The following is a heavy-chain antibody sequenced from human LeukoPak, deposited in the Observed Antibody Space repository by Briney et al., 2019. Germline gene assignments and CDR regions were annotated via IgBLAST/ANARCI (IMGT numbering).Heavy chain of an antibody. CDR1: GGSISSSSNY. D-gene: IGHD5-24*01. Sequence: SETLSLTCSVSGGSISSSSNYWVWIRQPPGKGLEWIGSIYYSGDTYYNPSLRSRVIISVDTSKNQFSLKLSSVIAADTAVYYRARTRDDYHYRGAFDIWGQGTMLTVSS. CDR2: IYYSGDT. V-gene: IGHV4-39*01. CDR3: ARTRDDYHYRGAFDI. J-gene: IGHJ3*02.